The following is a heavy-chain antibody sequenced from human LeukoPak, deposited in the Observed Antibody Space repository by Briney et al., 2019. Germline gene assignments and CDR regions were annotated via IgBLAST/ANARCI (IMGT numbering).Heavy chain of an antibody. D-gene: IGHD6-13*01. V-gene: IGHV5-51*01. CDR3: ARLSGLYSSSRSGSYFDY. CDR1: GYTFSSYW. Sequence: GESLKISCKGSGYTFSSYWIGWVRQMPGKGLEWMGIIYPDDSDTRYTPSFQGQVTISADKSITTAYLQRSSLKASDTAMYYCARLSGLYSSSRSGSYFDYWGLGTLVTVSS. CDR2: IYPDDSDT. J-gene: IGHJ4*02.